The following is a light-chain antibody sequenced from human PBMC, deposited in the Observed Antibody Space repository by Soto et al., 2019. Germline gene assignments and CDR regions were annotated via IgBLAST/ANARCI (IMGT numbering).Light chain of an antibody. Sequence: QSVLTQPASVSGSPGRSITISCTGTSFDVDDYNSVSWYQQPPGKAPKLIIYEVNNRPSGVSNRFSGSNSDNTASLTISGLQAEDEADYYCSLYTTSSTPSYVFGTGTKVTVL. CDR1: SFDVDDYNS. CDR2: EVN. V-gene: IGLV2-14*01. J-gene: IGLJ1*01. CDR3: SLYTTSSTPSYV.